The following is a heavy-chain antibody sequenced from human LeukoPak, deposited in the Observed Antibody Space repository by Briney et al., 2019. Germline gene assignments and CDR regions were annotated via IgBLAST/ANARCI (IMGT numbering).Heavy chain of an antibody. CDR2: ISSSSSYI. CDR3: ARTGITMVRGVNDAFDI. D-gene: IGHD3-10*01. Sequence: GGSLRLSCAASGFTFSSYSMNWVRQAPGKGLDWVSSISSSSSYIYYADSVKGRFTISRDNAKNSLYLQMNSLRAEDTAVYYCARTGITMVRGVNDAFDIWGQGTMVTVSS. V-gene: IGHV3-21*01. J-gene: IGHJ3*02. CDR1: GFTFSSYS.